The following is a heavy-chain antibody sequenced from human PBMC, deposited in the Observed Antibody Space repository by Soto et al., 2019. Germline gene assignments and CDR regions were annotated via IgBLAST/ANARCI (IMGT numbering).Heavy chain of an antibody. CDR3: TPRSIMITFGGVTPSPFDI. CDR2: IRSKAYGGTT. Sequence: PGESLKISCTASGFTFGDYAMSWFRQAPGKGLEWVGFIRSKAYGGTTEYAASVKGRFTISRDDSKSIAYLQMNSLKTEDTAVYYCTPRSIMITFGGVTPSPFDIWGQGTMVTVSS. CDR1: GFTFGDYA. J-gene: IGHJ3*02. D-gene: IGHD3-16*01. V-gene: IGHV3-49*03.